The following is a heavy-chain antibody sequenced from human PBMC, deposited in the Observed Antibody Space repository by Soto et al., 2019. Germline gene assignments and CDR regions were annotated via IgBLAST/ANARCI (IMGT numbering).Heavy chain of an antibody. CDR2: IFASGRT. J-gene: IGHJ4*02. Sequence: PSETLSLTCTVSGGSISNDRWSWVRQPAGKGLEWIGRIFASGRTNYNPSLQSRVTMSVDTSKNQFSLTMTSLAAADTAVYYCTRGTFETTAHSYWGQGITVTVYS. CDR3: TRGTFETTAHSY. D-gene: IGHD4-17*01. V-gene: IGHV4-4*07. CDR1: GGSISNDR.